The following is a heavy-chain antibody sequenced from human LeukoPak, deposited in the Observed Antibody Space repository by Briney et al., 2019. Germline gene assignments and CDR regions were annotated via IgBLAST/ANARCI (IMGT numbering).Heavy chain of an antibody. V-gene: IGHV3-21*01. CDR1: GFTFSSYS. CDR3: ARAGPIAHCSSTSCPLFN. J-gene: IGHJ4*02. Sequence: KAGGSLRLSCAASGFTFSSYSMNWVCQAPGKGLEWVSSISSSSSYIYYADSVKGRFTISRDNAKNSLYLQMNSLRAEDTGVYYCARAGPIAHCSSTSCPLFNWGQGTLVTVSS. D-gene: IGHD2-2*01. CDR2: ISSSSSYI.